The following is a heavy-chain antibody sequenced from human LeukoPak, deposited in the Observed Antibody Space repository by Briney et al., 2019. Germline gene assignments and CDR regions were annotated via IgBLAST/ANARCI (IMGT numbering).Heavy chain of an antibody. D-gene: IGHD3-10*01. CDR2: IIPIFGTA. V-gene: IGHV1-69*13. CDR1: GGTFSSYA. Sequence: ASVKVSCKASGGTFSSYAISWVRQAPGQGPEWMGGIIPIFGTANYAQKFQGRVTITADESTSTAYVELSSLRSEDTAVYYCARASSFGYGSGSYYPYWGQGTLVTVSS. J-gene: IGHJ4*02. CDR3: ARASSFGYGSGSYYPY.